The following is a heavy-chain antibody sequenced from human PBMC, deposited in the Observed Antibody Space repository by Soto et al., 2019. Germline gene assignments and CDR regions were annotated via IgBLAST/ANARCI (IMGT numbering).Heavy chain of an antibody. D-gene: IGHD2-15*01. V-gene: IGHV3-30-3*01. J-gene: IGHJ6*02. CDR1: GFTFSSYA. CDR2: ISYDGSNK. Sequence: GGSLRLSCAASGFTFSSYAMSWVRQAPGKGLEWVAVISYDGSNKYYADSVKGRFTISRDNSKNTLYLQMNSLRAEDTAVYYCARDLFVVVVAAKPAPGGSGMDVWGQGTTVTVSS. CDR3: ARDLFVVVVAAKPAPGGSGMDV.